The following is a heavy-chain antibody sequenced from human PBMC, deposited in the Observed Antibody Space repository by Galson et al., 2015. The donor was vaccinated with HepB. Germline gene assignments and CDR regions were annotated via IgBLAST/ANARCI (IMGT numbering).Heavy chain of an antibody. CDR1: GFTFSSYW. Sequence: SLRLSCAASGFTFSSYWLSWVRQAPGKGLECVANVKEDGSEKYFVDSVKGRFTISRDNARNSLYLQMNSLRAEDTAVYYCARVRGDLYDPRTYYFDDWGQGTLVTVSS. CDR3: ARVRGDLYDPRTYYFDD. D-gene: IGHD3-10*01. J-gene: IGHJ4*02. CDR2: VKEDGSEK. V-gene: IGHV3-7*03.